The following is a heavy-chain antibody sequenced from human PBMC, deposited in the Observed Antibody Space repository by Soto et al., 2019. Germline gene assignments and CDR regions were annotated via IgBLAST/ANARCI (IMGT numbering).Heavy chain of an antibody. J-gene: IGHJ6*02. CDR1: GYTFTGYY. V-gene: IGHV1-2*02. D-gene: IGHD2-2*01. Sequence: ASVKVSCKASGYTFTGYYMHWVRQAPGQGLELMGWINPNSGGTNYAQKFQGRVTMTRDTSISTAYMELSRLRSDDTAVYYCARAHIVVVPAAMFHYYYGMDVWGQGTTVTVYS. CDR3: ARAHIVVVPAAMFHYYYGMDV. CDR2: INPNSGGT.